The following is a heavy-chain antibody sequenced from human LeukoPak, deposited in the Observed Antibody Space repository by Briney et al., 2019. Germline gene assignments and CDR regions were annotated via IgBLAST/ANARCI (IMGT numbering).Heavy chain of an antibody. V-gene: IGHV3-7*01. CDR3: ARDRRVLRYFDWLPGGPDAFDI. J-gene: IGHJ3*02. CDR2: IKQDGSEK. Sequence: GGSLRLSCAASGFTFSSYWRSWVRQAPGKGLEWVANIKQDGSEKYYVDSVKGRFTISRDNAKNSLYLQMNSLRAEDTAVYYCARDRRVLRYFDWLPGGPDAFDIWGQGTMVTVSS. CDR1: GFTFSSYW. D-gene: IGHD3-9*01.